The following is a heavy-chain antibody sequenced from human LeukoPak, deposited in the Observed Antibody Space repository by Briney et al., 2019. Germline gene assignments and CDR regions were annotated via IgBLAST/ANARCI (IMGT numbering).Heavy chain of an antibody. V-gene: IGHV1-2*02. Sequence: WASVKVSCKASGYSFTGYYIHWVRQAPGQGLEWMGWINPNSGGTNFAQNFQGRVTMTRDTSISTAYMEVSRLRSDDTAVYYCARVGDYVWGMYYLDNWGQGTLVTVSS. CDR2: INPNSGGT. D-gene: IGHD3-16*01. CDR3: ARVGDYVWGMYYLDN. CDR1: GYSFTGYY. J-gene: IGHJ4*02.